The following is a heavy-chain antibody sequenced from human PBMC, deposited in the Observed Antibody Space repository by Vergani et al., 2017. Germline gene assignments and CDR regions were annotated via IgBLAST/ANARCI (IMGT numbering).Heavy chain of an antibody. Sequence: QVQLVQSGAEVKKPGSSVKVSCKASGGTFRIYAISWVRQAPGQGLEWMGGIIPIFGTANYAQNFQGRVTITSDESTSTAYMELSSLRSEDTAVYYCASARAHYYDSSGYYFDYWGQGTLVTVSS. V-gene: IGHV1-69*01. CDR3: ASARAHYYDSSGYYFDY. CDR2: IIPIFGTA. CDR1: GGTFRIYA. J-gene: IGHJ4*02. D-gene: IGHD3-22*01.